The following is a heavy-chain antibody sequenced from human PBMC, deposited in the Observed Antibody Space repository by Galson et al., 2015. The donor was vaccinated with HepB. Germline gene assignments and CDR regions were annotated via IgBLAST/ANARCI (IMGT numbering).Heavy chain of an antibody. J-gene: IGHJ6*02. Sequence: SLRLSCAASGFTVSSNYMSWVRQAPGKGLEWVSVIYSGGSTYYADSVKGRFTISRDNSKNTLYLQMNSLRAEDTAVYYCARRQTSRTLAHYYYGMDVWGQGTTVTVSS. D-gene: IGHD1-14*01. V-gene: IGHV3-53*01. CDR1: GFTVSSNY. CDR3: ARRQTSRTLAHYYYGMDV. CDR2: IYSGGST.